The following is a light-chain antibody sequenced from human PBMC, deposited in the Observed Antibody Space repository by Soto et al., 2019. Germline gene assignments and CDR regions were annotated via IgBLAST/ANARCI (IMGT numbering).Light chain of an antibody. J-gene: IGKJ1*01. V-gene: IGKV1-5*03. CDR1: QSINSC. CDR2: RAS. Sequence: DIQMTQSPSTLSASVGDKDTITCRNSQSINSCLTWYQQKPGKAPKLLIYRASSLQSGVPSRFSGSGSGTEFTLTFSSLQPDDFTPYYCQQYNDYPTFGKGTKVDIK. CDR3: QQYNDYPT.